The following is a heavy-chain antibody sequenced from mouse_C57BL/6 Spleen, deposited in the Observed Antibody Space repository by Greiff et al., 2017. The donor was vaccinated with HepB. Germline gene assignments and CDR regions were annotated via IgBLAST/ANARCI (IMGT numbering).Heavy chain of an antibody. D-gene: IGHD1-1*01. CDR1: GYTFTSYW. CDR2: IDPSDSYT. Sequence: LQESGAELVRPGTSVKLSCKASGYTFTSYWMHWVKQRPGQGLEWIGVIDPSDSYTNYNQKFKGKATLTVDTSSSTAYMQLSSLTSEDSAVYYCARGLLYYFDYWGQGTTLTVSS. CDR3: ARGLLYYFDY. J-gene: IGHJ2*01. V-gene: IGHV1-59*01.